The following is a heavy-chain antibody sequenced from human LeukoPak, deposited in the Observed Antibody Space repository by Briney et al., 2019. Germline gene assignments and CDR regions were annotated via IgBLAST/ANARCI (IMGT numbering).Heavy chain of an antibody. Sequence: PGGSLRLSCAASGFTFSSYSMNWVRQAQGQGLKWVSSISSSSSYIYYADSVKGRVTTTRDNAKNSLYLQMNSLRADDTAVYYCARDSEYDIFTGYYIDYWGQGTLVTVSS. CDR2: ISSSSSYI. CDR3: ARDSEYDIFTGYYIDY. J-gene: IGHJ4*02. D-gene: IGHD3-9*01. CDR1: GFTFSSYS. V-gene: IGHV3-21*01.